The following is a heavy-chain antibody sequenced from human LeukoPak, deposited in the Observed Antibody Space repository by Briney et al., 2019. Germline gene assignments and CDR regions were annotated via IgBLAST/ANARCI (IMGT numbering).Heavy chain of an antibody. CDR2: IYYSGST. J-gene: IGHJ6*03. V-gene: IGHV4-59*01. Sequence: PSETLSLTCTVSGGSISSYYWSWIRQPPGKGLEWIGYIYYSGSTNYNPSLKSRVTISVDTSKNQFSLKLSSVTAADTAVYYCARYSEADDFWSGLAPGDYYYMDVWGKGTTVTVSS. D-gene: IGHD3-3*01. CDR1: GGSISSYY. CDR3: ARYSEADDFWSGLAPGDYYYMDV.